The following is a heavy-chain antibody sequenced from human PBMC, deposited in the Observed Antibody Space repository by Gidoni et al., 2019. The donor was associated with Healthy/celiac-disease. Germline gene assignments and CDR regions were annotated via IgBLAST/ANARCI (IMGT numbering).Heavy chain of an antibody. Sequence: QVQLVQSGAEVKKPGASVKVSCKASGYTFTGSYMQWVRQAPGQGLEWMGRINPNSGGTNYAQKLQGRVTMTRDTSISTAYMELSRLRSDDTAVYYCARDQYCGGSSTSCYGSNWFDPWGQGTLVTVSS. D-gene: IGHD2-2*01. V-gene: IGHV1-2*06. CDR3: ARDQYCGGSSTSCYGSNWFDP. CDR2: INPNSGGT. J-gene: IGHJ5*02. CDR1: GYTFTGSY.